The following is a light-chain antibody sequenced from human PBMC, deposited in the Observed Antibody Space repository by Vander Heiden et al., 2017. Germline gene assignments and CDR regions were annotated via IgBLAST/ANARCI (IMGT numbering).Light chain of an antibody. J-gene: IGKJ1*01. CDR1: QSVSTW. V-gene: IGKV1-5*03. CDR2: KAS. CDR3: QQYNTYWT. Sequence: DVQLTQFPSTLSAYVGDRVTITCRASQSVSTWLAWYQQKPGKAPKLLIYKASTLESGVPSRFSGSGSGTEFTLTISSLQHDDSATYYCQQYNTYWTFGQGTKVEIK.